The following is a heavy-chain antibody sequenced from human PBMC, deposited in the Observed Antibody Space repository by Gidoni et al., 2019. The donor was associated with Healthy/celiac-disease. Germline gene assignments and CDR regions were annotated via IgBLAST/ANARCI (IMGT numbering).Heavy chain of an antibody. D-gene: IGHD2-15*01. J-gene: IGHJ6*04. Sequence: QVQLVQSGAEVKKPGASVKVSCKASGYTFTGYYMHWVRQAPGQGLEWMGWINPNSGGTNYEQKFQGRVTMTRDTSISTAYMELSRLRSDDTAVYYCARDIVVVVAAEFGMDVWGKGTTVTVSS. CDR2: INPNSGGT. CDR1: GYTFTGYY. CDR3: ARDIVVVVAAEFGMDV. V-gene: IGHV1-2*02.